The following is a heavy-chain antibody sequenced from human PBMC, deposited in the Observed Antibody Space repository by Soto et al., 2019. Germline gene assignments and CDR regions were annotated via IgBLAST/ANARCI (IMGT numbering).Heavy chain of an antibody. J-gene: IGHJ5*02. CDR1: GGSVSSGSYY. CDR2: IYYSGST. Sequence: SETLSLTCTVSGGSVSSGSYYWSWIRQPPGKGLEWIGYIYYSGSTNYNPSLKSRVTISVDTSKNQFSLKLSSVTAADTAVYYCARFTGSKNWFDPWGQGTLVTVSS. V-gene: IGHV4-61*01. CDR3: ARFTGSKNWFDP.